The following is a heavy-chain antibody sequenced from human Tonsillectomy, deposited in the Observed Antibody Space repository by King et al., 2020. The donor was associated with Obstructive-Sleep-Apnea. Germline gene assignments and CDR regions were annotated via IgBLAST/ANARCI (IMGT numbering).Heavy chain of an antibody. Sequence: MQLQESGPGLVKPSETLSLTCTVSGGSISSYYWSWIRQPPGKGLEWIGYIYYSGSTNYNPSLKSRVTISVDTSKNQFSLKLSSVTAADTAVYYCARGTRGWQTWYYFDYWGQGTLVTVSS. CDR3: ARGTRGWQTWYYFDY. CDR2: IYYSGST. J-gene: IGHJ4*02. CDR1: GGSISSYY. D-gene: IGHD6-19*01. V-gene: IGHV4-59*08.